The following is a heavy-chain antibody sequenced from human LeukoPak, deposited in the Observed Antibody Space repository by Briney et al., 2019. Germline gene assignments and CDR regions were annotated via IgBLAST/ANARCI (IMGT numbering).Heavy chain of an antibody. CDR2: IRSTANGYAT. D-gene: IGHD3-10*01. CDR1: GFTFSGSA. CDR3: TGNYYGSGSYADFDY. V-gene: IGHV3-73*01. J-gene: IGHJ4*02. Sequence: LSGGSLRLSCAASGFTFSGSALHWVRQASGKGLEWVGRIRSTANGYATAYAASVKGRVTISRDDSKNTAYLQMDSLKTEDTAVYYCTGNYYGSGSYADFDYWGQGTLVTVSS.